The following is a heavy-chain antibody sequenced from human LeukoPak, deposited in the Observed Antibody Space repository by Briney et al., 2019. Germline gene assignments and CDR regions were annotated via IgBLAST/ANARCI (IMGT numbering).Heavy chain of an antibody. Sequence: GGALMLSCAASGCSFISYWMHWVRQAAGKGLVWVSRINSDGSSTSYADSVKGRFTISRDNAKNTLYLQMNSLRAEDTAVYYCARVQGHPPNGLDIWGQGTMVTVSS. D-gene: IGHD2-8*01. CDR3: ARVQGHPPNGLDI. CDR1: GCSFISYW. J-gene: IGHJ3*02. CDR2: INSDGSST. V-gene: IGHV3-74*01.